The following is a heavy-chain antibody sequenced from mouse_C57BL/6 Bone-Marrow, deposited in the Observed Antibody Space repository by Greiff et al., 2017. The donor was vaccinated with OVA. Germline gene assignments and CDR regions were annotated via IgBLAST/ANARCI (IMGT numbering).Heavy chain of an antibody. CDR3: ARVGY. CDR1: GYTFTSYG. J-gene: IGHJ2*01. V-gene: IGHV1-81*01. Sequence: QVHVKQSGAELARPGASVKLSCKASGYTFTSYGISWVKQRTGQGLEWIGEIYPSSGNTYYNQKFKGKATLTADKSSSTAYMELSSLTSEDSAVYFCARVGYWGQGTTLTVSA. CDR2: IYPSSGNT.